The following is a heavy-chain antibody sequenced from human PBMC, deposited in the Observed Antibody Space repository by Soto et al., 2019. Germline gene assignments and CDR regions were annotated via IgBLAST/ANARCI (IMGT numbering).Heavy chain of an antibody. CDR3: VRYVESSRPFDY. V-gene: IGHV1-69*13. J-gene: IGHJ4*02. D-gene: IGHD3-3*01. Sequence: SSVKVSCKASGGTFSSSDLSWLRPSPGQGLEWMGGIIPIFGTANYAQKFQGRVTITADESTSTAYMELSSLRSEDTAVYYCVRYVESSRPFDYWGQGTLVTVCS. CDR1: GGTFSSSD. CDR2: IIPIFGTA.